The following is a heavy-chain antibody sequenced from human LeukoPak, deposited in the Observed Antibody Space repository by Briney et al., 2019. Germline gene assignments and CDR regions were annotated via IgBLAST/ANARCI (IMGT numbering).Heavy chain of an antibody. CDR1: GFTFSSYA. CDR3: AKGLRYCSGGSCYSGDYMDV. Sequence: GGSLRLSCAASGFTFSSYAMSWVRQAPGKGLEWVSAISGSGGSTYYADSAKGRFTISRDNSKNTLYLQMNSLRAEDTAVYYCAKGLRYCSGGSCYSGDYMDVWGKGTTVTVSS. CDR2: ISGSGGST. J-gene: IGHJ6*03. D-gene: IGHD2-15*01. V-gene: IGHV3-23*01.